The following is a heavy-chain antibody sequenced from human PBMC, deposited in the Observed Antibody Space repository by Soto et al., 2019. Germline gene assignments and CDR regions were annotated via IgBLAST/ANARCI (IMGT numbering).Heavy chain of an antibody. CDR1: GVSLSTGGVG. V-gene: IGHV2-5*02. J-gene: IGHJ4*02. CDR2: IYWDDDK. D-gene: IGHD2-15*01. Sequence: QITLKESGPTLVKPTQTLTLTCNVSGVSLSTGGVGVGWIRQPPGKALEWLALIYWDDDKRSSPSLKSRLTITKDTSKNQVVLTRTNMAPEDTATYYCAHMRAATFDYWGQGTLVTVSS. CDR3: AHMRAATFDY.